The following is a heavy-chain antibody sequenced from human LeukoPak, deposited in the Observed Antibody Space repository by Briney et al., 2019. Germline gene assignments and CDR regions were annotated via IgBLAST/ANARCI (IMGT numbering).Heavy chain of an antibody. D-gene: IGHD6-19*01. CDR1: GGSISSSKW. J-gene: IGHJ4*02. CDR3: ARGSPAYSSGWYHY. CDR2: IYHSGST. V-gene: IGHV4-4*02. Sequence: SGTLSLTCAVSGGSISSSKWWSWVRQPPGKGLEWIGEIYHSGSTNYNPSLKSRVTISVDKSKNQFSLKLSSVTAADTAVYYCARGSPAYSSGWYHYWGQGTLVTVSS.